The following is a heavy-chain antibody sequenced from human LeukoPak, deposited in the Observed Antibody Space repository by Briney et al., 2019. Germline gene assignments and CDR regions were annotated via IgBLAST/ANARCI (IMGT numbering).Heavy chain of an antibody. J-gene: IGHJ4*02. D-gene: IGHD4-23*01. Sequence: SETLSLTCTVSGDSINSSNNYWGWLRQPPGQGLEWIGSIYYSGTTYYKPSLKSRVTISVDTSKNQFSLKLTSVTAADTAVYYCGREQTPFDYWGQGTLVTVSS. CDR3: GREQTPFDY. CDR2: IYYSGTT. CDR1: GDSINSSNNY. V-gene: IGHV4-39*02.